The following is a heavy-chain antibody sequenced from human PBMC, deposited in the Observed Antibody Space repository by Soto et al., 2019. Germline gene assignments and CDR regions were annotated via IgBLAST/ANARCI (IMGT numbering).Heavy chain of an antibody. J-gene: IGHJ5*02. CDR3: ARVPSP. V-gene: IGHV4-30-2*01. CDR1: GGSISSGGYS. CDR2: IYHSGNT. Sequence: QLQLQESGSGLVKPSQTLSLTCAVSGGSISSGGYSWSRIRQPPGKGLEWIGYIYHSGNTYYNPSLKSRVSVSVARSKSHSSLKLSSVTAAETAVYYCARVPSPWGQGTLVTVSS.